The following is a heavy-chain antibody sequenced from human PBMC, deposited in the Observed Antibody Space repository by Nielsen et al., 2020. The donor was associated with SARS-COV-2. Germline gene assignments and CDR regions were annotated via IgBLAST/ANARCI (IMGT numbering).Heavy chain of an antibody. Sequence: SVKVSCKASGYTFTAYAIHWVRQDPGQRLEWMGGIIPIFGTANYAQKFQGRVTITADKSTSTAYMELSSLRSEDTAVYYCARVGELYYYGMDVWGQGTTVTVSS. D-gene: IGHD3-16*01. CDR1: GYTFTAYA. CDR3: ARVGELYYYGMDV. J-gene: IGHJ6*02. CDR2: IIPIFGTA. V-gene: IGHV1-69*06.